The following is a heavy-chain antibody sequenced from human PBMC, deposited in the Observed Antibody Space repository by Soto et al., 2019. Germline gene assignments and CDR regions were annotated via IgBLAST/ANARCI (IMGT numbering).Heavy chain of an antibody. CDR2: IYYSGST. V-gene: IGHV4-31*03. D-gene: IGHD2-15*01. J-gene: IGHJ4*02. CDR1: GGSIISGGYY. CDR3: ARGGGVVAATLDY. Sequence: PSETLSLTCTFSGGSIISGGYYWSLIRQHPGKGLEWIGYIYYSGSTYYNPSLKSRVTISVDTSKNQFSLKLSSVTAADTAVYYCARGGGVVAATLDYWGQGTLVTVSS.